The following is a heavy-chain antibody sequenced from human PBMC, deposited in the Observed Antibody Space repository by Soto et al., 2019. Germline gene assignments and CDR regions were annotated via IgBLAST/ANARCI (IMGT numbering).Heavy chain of an antibody. CDR1: GGSFSGYY. V-gene: IGHV4-34*01. Sequence: SETLSLTCAVYGGSFSGYYWSWIRQPPGKGLEWIGEINHSGSTNYNPSLKSRVTISVDTSKNQFSLKLSSVTAADTAVYYCARDIEYSSSRGWFDPWGQGTLVTVSS. CDR2: INHSGST. J-gene: IGHJ5*02. CDR3: ARDIEYSSSRGWFDP. D-gene: IGHD6-6*01.